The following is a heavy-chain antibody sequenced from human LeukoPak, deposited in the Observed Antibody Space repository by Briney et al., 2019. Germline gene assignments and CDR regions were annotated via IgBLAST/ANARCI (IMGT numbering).Heavy chain of an antibody. D-gene: IGHD2-15*01. CDR3: ATTGYCSGGSCYLDAFDI. CDR2: FDPEDGET. CDR1: GYTLTELS. V-gene: IGHV1-24*01. Sequence: GASVKVSCKVSGYTLTELSMHWVRQAPGKGLEWMGGFDPEDGETIYAQKFQGRVTMTEDTSTDTAYMELSSLRSEDTAVYYCATTGYCSGGSCYLDAFDIWAKGQWSPSLQ. J-gene: IGHJ3*02.